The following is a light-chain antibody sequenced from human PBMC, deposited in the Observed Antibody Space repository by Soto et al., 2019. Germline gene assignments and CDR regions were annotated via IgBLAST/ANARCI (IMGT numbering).Light chain of an antibody. V-gene: IGKV3-15*01. CDR1: QSVSDN. J-gene: IGKJ2*01. CDR3: QQSNNLPYT. CDR2: GAS. Sequence: EIVMTQSPATLSVSPGERVTLSCRASQSVSDNLAWYQQKPGQAPRLLIYGASTRATTIPARFSGSGSGTEFTLTISSLQSEDFAVYYCQQSNNLPYTFGQGTKLDIK.